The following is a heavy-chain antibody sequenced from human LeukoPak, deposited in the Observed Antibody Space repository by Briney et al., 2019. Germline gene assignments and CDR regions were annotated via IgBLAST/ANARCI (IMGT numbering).Heavy chain of an antibody. Sequence: PGGSLRLSCAASGFTFSSYAMSWVRQAPGKGLEWVSSISSSSSYIYYADSVKGRFTISRDNAKNSLYLQMNSLRAEDTAVYYCARETYYYGSGSHTGLDYWGQGTLVTVSS. CDR1: GFTFSSYA. J-gene: IGHJ4*02. D-gene: IGHD3-10*01. CDR3: ARETYYYGSGSHTGLDY. V-gene: IGHV3-21*01. CDR2: ISSSSSYI.